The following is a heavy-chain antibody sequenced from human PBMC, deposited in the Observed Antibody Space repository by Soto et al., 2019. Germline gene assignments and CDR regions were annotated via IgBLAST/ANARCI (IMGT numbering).Heavy chain of an antibody. D-gene: IGHD2-8*02. CDR1: VFTFSSYA. V-gene: IGHV3-74*01. CDR2: IHSDGSRT. J-gene: IGHJ5*02. Sequence: GGSLRLSCASSVFTFSSYAMHCVRHSPGKGLVWVSRIHSDGSRTNYADSVKGRFSISRDNAKNTLYLQMNSLRVEDTAIYYCARVNDTGGQNWFERWGQGTLVIGSS. CDR3: ARVNDTGGQNWFER.